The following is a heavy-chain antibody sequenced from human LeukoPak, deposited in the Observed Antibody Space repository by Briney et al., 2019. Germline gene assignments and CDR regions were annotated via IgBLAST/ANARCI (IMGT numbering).Heavy chain of an antibody. CDR2: IYHSGST. CDR3: ARERGYGSGSYSYYYYYMDV. J-gene: IGHJ6*03. D-gene: IGHD3-10*01. Sequence: SETLSLTCTVSGYSISSGYYWGWIRQPPGKGLEWMGRIYHSGSTNYNPSLKSRVTISVDTSKNQFSLKLSSVTAADTAVYYCARERGYGSGSYSYYYYYMDVWGKGTTVTISS. CDR1: GYSISSGYY. V-gene: IGHV4-38-2*02.